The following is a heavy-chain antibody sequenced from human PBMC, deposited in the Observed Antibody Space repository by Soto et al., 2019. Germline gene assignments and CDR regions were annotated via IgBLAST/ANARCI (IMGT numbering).Heavy chain of an antibody. D-gene: IGHD3-3*01. CDR3: ARDDRSSIPISKYGMDV. Sequence: TGGSLRLSCAASGFTFSSYSMNWVRQAPGKGLEWVSSISSSSSYIYYADSVKGRFTISRDNAKNSLYLQMNSLRAEDTAVYYCARDDRSSIPISKYGMDVWGQGTTVTVSS. V-gene: IGHV3-21*01. J-gene: IGHJ6*02. CDR1: GFTFSSYS. CDR2: ISSSSSYI.